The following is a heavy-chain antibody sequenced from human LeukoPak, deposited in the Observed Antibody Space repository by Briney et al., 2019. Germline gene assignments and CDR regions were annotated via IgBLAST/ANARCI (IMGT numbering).Heavy chain of an antibody. V-gene: IGHV3-48*01. CDR3: ARDIYGSGSYYSYFDY. CDR2: ISSGSSTI. J-gene: IGHJ4*02. D-gene: IGHD3-10*01. CDR1: GFTFRSDS. Sequence: LSGGSLRLSCAASGFTFRSDSMNWVRQAPGKGLEWVSYISSGSSTIYYADSVKGRFTISRDNAKNSLYLQMNSLRAEDTAFYYCARDIYGSGSYYSYFDYWGQGTLVTVSS.